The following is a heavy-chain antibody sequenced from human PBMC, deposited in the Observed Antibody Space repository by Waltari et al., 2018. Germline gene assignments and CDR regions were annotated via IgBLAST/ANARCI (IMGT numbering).Heavy chain of an antibody. Sequence: QVQLQESGPGLVKPSQTLSLTCTVSGGSISSGSYYWSWMRQPAGKGRGWIGYIYISGSTNYNPSLKSRVTISVDTPKNQFSLKLSSVTAADTAVYYCAREIDLRFSNWFDPWGQGTLVTVSS. V-gene: IGHV4-61*09. CDR3: AREIDLRFSNWFDP. D-gene: IGHD3-16*01. J-gene: IGHJ5*02. CDR2: IYISGST. CDR1: GGSISSGSYY.